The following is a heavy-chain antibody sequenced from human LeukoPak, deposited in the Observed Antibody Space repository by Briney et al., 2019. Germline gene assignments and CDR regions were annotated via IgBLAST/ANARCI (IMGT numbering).Heavy chain of an antibody. CDR3: ARVWAALVRRYFDS. V-gene: IGHV4-39*07. CDR1: GGSITSGSFY. D-gene: IGHD6-6*01. Sequence: SETLSLTCTVSGGSITSGSFYWAWIRQPPGKGLEWIGSFYYSGSTYYNPSLRSRVTISVDTSKNQFSLKLSSVTAADTAVYYCARVWAALVRRYFDSWGQGTLVTVSS. J-gene: IGHJ4*02. CDR2: FYYSGST.